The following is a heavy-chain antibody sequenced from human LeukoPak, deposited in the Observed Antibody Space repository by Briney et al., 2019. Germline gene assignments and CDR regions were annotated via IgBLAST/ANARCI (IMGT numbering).Heavy chain of an antibody. CDR2: FDPEDGET. V-gene: IGHV1-24*01. D-gene: IGHD3-22*01. J-gene: IGHJ5*02. CDR3: ATPFSDSSGYYYGGNPHEPT. Sequence: ASVKVSCKVSEYTLTELSMHWVRQAPGKGLEWMGGFDPEDGETIYAQKFQGRVTMTEDTSTDTAYMELSSLRSEDTAVYYCATPFSDSSGYYYGGNPHEPTWGQGTLVTVSP. CDR1: EYTLTELS.